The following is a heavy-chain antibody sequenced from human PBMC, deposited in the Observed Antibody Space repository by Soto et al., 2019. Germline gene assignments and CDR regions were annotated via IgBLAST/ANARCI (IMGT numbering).Heavy chain of an antibody. CDR2: IYWAEDT. D-gene: IGHD4-17*01. J-gene: IGHJ5*02. CDR1: GFSRTTSGVG. Sequence: QIPLKESGPTLVKPTPTLTLTSTFFGFSRTTSGVGVGWCNQPPGKALEWLALIYWAEDTRYSPSLKRRLNITKATSKLPVVLTMTNMDQADTATYFCAHRTTPVTWWFDPWGQGTLVIVSS. V-gene: IGHV2-5*02. CDR3: AHRTTPVTWWFDP.